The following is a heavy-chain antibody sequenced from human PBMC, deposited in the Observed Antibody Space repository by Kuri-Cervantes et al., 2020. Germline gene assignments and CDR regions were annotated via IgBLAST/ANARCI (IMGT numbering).Heavy chain of an antibody. D-gene: IGHD3-22*01. J-gene: IGHJ4*02. Sequence: GGSLRLSCAASGFTVSSNYMSWVRQAPGKGLEWVSVIYSGGSTYYADSVKGRFTISRDNSKNTLYLQMNSLRAEDTAVYYCAKDQSGVYYYDSSGYLIFDYWGQGTLVTVSS. CDR2: IYSGGST. CDR1: GFTVSSNY. V-gene: IGHV3-53*01. CDR3: AKDQSGVYYYDSSGYLIFDY.